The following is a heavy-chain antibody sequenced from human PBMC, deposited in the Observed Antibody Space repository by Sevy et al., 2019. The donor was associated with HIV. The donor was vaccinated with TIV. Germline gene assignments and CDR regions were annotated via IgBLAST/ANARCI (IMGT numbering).Heavy chain of an antibody. D-gene: IGHD5-18*01. J-gene: IGHJ2*01. CDR1: GFTFSSYA. Sequence: GGSLRLSCAASGFTFSSYAMHWVRQAPGKGLEWVAVISYDGSNKYYADSVKGRFTISRDNSKNTSYLQMNSLRAVDTAVYYCARSRERGYSYGYWYFDLWGRGTLVTVSS. CDR2: ISYDGSNK. V-gene: IGHV3-30-3*01. CDR3: ARSRERGYSYGYWYFDL.